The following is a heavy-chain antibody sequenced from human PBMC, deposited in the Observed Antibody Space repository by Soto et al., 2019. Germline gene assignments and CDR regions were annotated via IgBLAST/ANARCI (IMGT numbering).Heavy chain of an antibody. Sequence: PSETLSLTCAVYGGSFSGYYWSWIRQPPGKGLEWIGEINHSGSTYYNPSLKSRVTISVDTSKNQFSLTLSSVTAADTAVYYCAASCVGCGGFNYYGTDVWGQGTTVTVSS. J-gene: IGHJ6*02. D-gene: IGHD2-21*01. V-gene: IGHV4-34*09. CDR2: INHSGST. CDR3: AASCVGCGGFNYYGTDV. CDR1: GGSFSGYY.